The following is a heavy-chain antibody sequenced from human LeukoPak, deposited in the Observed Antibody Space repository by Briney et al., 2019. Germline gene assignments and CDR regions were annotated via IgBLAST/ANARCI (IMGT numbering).Heavy chain of an antibody. J-gene: IGHJ3*01. CDR3: ARDRDCSRTSCFNAFDV. D-gene: IGHD2-2*01. CDR1: GFIASNKY. V-gene: IGHV3-30*03. CDR2: ISHDGNDQ. Sequence: GGSLRLSCAASGFIASNKYMSWVRQAPGKGLEWVAVISHDGNDQYYGDSVKGRFTISRDNSKNALYLQMNSLRLEDTAVYYCARDRDCSRTSCFNAFDVWGQGTMAIVSS.